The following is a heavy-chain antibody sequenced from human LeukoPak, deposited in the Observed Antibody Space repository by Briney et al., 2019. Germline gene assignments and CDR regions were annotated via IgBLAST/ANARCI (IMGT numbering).Heavy chain of an antibody. CDR1: GFTFSSYS. J-gene: IGHJ4*02. CDR3: ARDPYSGLFDY. V-gene: IGHV3-21*01. CDR2: ISSSSSYI. Sequence: NPGGSLRLSCAASGFTFSSYSMNWVRQAPGKGLEWVSSISSSSSYIYSADSVKGRFTISRDNAKNSLYLQMNSLRAEDTAAYYCARDPYSGLFDYWGQGTLVTVSS. D-gene: IGHD4-11*01.